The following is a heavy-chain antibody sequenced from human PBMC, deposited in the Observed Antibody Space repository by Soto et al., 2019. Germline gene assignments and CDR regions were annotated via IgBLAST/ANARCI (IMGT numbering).Heavy chain of an antibody. J-gene: IGHJ4*02. Sequence: QVQLVESGGGVVQPGRSLRLSCAASGFTFSSYAMHWVRQAPGKGLEWVAIISYAGSNEYYADSVKGRFTISRDNSKNTLYLQMNSLRPEDTAVYYCARGGYSGYDPDLLTDYWRQGTLLTVSS. D-gene: IGHD5-12*01. CDR2: ISYAGSNE. V-gene: IGHV3-30-3*01. CDR1: GFTFSSYA. CDR3: ARGGYSGYDPDLLTDY.